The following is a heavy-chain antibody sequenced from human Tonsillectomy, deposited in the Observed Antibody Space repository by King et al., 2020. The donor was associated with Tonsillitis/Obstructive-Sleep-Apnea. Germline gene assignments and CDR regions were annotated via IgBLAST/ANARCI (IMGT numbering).Heavy chain of an antibody. CDR3: ARSSDLEWLLLIY. Sequence: QLVQSGGGLVKPGGSLRLSCAASGFTFSSYSMNWVRQAPGKGLEWVSSISSSSSYIYYADSVKGRFTISRDNAKNSLYLQMNSLGAEDTAVYYCARSSDLEWLLLIYWGQGTLVTVSS. D-gene: IGHD3-3*01. J-gene: IGHJ4*02. CDR1: GFTFSSYS. V-gene: IGHV3-21*01. CDR2: ISSSSSYI.